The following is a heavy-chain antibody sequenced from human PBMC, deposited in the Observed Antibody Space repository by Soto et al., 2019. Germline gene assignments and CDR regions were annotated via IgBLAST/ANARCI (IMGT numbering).Heavy chain of an antibody. V-gene: IGHV1-8*01. D-gene: IGHD2-2*01. J-gene: IGHJ4*02. CDR2: MNPNSDNT. CDR3: ARDRKSLVVRPYYYLDY. CDR1: GDRFTSSD. Sequence: GASVKLCCKASGDRFTSSDIKWVRQATGQGREWMGWMNPNSDNTGYAQKLQGRVTMTRDTSPRTDYMELRSLRSDDTAVYYCARDRKSLVVRPYYYLDYWGQRTLVTVYS.